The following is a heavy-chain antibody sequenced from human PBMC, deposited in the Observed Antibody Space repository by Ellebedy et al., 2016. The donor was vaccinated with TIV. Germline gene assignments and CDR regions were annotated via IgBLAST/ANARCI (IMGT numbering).Heavy chain of an antibody. J-gene: IGHJ5*02. CDR1: GFTFSSYA. Sequence: GESLKISCAASGFTFSSYAMHWVRQAPGKGLEWVAVISYDGSNKYYADSVKGRFTISRDNSKNTLYLQMNSLRAEDTAVYYCARDLVRPWGQGTLVTVSS. V-gene: IGHV3-30*04. CDR2: ISYDGSNK. CDR3: ARDLVRP.